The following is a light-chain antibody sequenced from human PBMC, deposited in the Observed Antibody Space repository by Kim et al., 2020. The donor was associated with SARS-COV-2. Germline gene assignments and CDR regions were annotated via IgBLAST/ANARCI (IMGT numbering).Light chain of an antibody. J-gene: IGKJ4*01. CDR1: QTLSSSY. Sequence: VLTQSPGTLSLSPGETATISCRTSQTLSSSYLAWYQQKPGQAPRLLIYGASSRATGIPDRFSGSGSETDFTLTISRLDPEDFAMYYCQQYGTSPLTFGGGTKVDIK. CDR3: QQYGTSPLT. V-gene: IGKV3-20*01. CDR2: GAS.